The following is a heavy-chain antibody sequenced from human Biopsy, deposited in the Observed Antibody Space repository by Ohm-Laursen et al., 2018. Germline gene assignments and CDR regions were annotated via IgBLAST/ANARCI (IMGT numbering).Heavy chain of an antibody. CDR1: GGPIDSYY. V-gene: IGHV4-59*12. J-gene: IGHJ2*01. CDR3: SSAGYNPDWNFDL. Sequence: SETLSLTCTVSGGPIDSYYWSWIRQPPGKALEWIGYIYFTGRTSYNPSIKSRVTMSVNTSKKQFSLRLSSVTAADTAVYYCSSAGYNPDWNFDLWGRGTRVTVSS. CDR2: IYFTGRT. D-gene: IGHD5-24*01.